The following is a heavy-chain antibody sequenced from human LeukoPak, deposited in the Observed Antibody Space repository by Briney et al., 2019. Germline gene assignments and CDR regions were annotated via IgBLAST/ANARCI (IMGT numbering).Heavy chain of an antibody. CDR2: IYYSGST. D-gene: IGHD1-7*01. J-gene: IGHJ5*02. Sequence: SETLSLTCTVSGGSISSYYWSWIRQPPGKGLEWIGYIYYSGSTDYNPSLKSRVTISVDTSKNQFSLKLSSVTAADTAVYYCARFRTRNYGRVWFDPWGQGTLVTVSS. CDR1: GGSISSYY. CDR3: ARFRTRNYGRVWFDP. V-gene: IGHV4-59*01.